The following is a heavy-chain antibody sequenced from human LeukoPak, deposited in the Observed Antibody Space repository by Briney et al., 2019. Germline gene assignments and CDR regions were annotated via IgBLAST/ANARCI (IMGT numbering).Heavy chain of an antibody. J-gene: IGHJ5*02. CDR3: ARQGDYGDYVVEGWFDP. D-gene: IGHD4-17*01. V-gene: IGHV5-51*01. Sequence: GESLKISCKGSGHSFTSYWIGWVRQMPGKGLEWMGIIYPGDSDTRYSPSFQGQVTISADKSISTAYLQWSSLKASDTAMYYCARQGDYGDYVVEGWFDPWGQGTLVTVSS. CDR1: GHSFTSYW. CDR2: IYPGDSDT.